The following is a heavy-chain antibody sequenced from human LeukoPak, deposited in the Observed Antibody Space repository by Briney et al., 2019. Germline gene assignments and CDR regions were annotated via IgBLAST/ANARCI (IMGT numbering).Heavy chain of an antibody. D-gene: IGHD5-18*01. Sequence: SQTLSLTCTVSGGSISSGGYYWSWIRQHPGKGLEWIGYIYYSGSTYYNPSLKSRVTISVDTSKNQSSLKLSSVTAADTAVYYCARGLPDAFDIWGQGTVVTVSS. CDR3: ARGLPDAFDI. CDR2: IYYSGST. CDR1: GGSISSGGYY. J-gene: IGHJ3*02. V-gene: IGHV4-31*03.